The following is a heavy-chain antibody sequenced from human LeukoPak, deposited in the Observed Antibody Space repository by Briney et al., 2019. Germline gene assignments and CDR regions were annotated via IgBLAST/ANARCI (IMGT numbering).Heavy chain of an antibody. J-gene: IGHJ6*02. CDR2: ISGSGGST. D-gene: IGHD5-18*01. V-gene: IGHV3-23*01. CDR3: AKDTGYSYGHHYYYYYGMDV. Sequence: GGSLRLSCAASGFTFSSYAMSWVRQAPGKGLEWVSAISGSGGSTYYADPVKGRFTISRDNSKNTLYLQMNSLRAEDTAVYYCAKDTGYSYGHHYYYYYGMDVWGQGTTVTVSS. CDR1: GFTFSSYA.